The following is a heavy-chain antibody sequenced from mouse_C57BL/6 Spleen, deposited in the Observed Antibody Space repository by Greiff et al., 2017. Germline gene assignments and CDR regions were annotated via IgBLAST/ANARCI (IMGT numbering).Heavy chain of an antibody. Sequence: EVKLQESGEGLVKPGGSLKLSCAASGFTFSSYAMSWVRQTPEKRLEWVAYISSGGDYIYYADTVKGRFTISRDNARNTLYLQMSSLKSEDTAMYYCTRDPGTRRGFDYWGQGTTLTVSS. J-gene: IGHJ2*01. CDR1: GFTFSSYA. V-gene: IGHV5-9-1*02. CDR3: TRDPGTRRGFDY. D-gene: IGHD4-1*01. CDR2: ISSGGDYI.